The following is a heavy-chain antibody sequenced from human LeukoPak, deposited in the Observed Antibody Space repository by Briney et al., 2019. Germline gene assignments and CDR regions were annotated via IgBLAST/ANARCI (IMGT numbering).Heavy chain of an antibody. Sequence: PGGSLRLSCAASGFTFSSYAMHWVRQAPGKGLEWVAVISYDGSNKYYADSVKGRFTISRDNSKNTLYPQMNSLRAEDTAVYYCARVAAARSPYYFDYWGQGTLVTVSS. V-gene: IGHV3-30-3*01. CDR1: GFTFSSYA. D-gene: IGHD6-13*01. CDR3: ARVAAARSPYYFDY. CDR2: ISYDGSNK. J-gene: IGHJ4*02.